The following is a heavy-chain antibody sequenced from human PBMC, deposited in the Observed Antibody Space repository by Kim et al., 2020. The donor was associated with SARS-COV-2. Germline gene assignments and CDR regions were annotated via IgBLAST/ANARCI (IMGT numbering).Heavy chain of an antibody. V-gene: IGHV3-23*01. D-gene: IGHD6-13*01. Sequence: GRFTISRDNSKNTLYLQMNSLRAEDTAVYYCAKDRTPEFSSSWSGDAFDIWGQGTMVTVSS. J-gene: IGHJ3*02. CDR3: AKDRTPEFSSSWSGDAFDI.